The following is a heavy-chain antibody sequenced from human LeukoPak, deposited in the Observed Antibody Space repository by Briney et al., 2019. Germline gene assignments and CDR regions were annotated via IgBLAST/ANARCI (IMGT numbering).Heavy chain of an antibody. Sequence: GGSLRLSCAVSGFTVSINYMSWVRQAPGKGLEWVSFIYSGVNTYYADSVKGRFTISRDNSKNTLYLQMKSLRAEDTAVYYCARTYYYYGSSGYVYAFDVWRQGTMVTVSS. D-gene: IGHD3-22*01. J-gene: IGHJ3*01. CDR2: IYSGVNT. V-gene: IGHV3-66*01. CDR1: GFTVSINY. CDR3: ARTYYYYGSSGYVYAFDV.